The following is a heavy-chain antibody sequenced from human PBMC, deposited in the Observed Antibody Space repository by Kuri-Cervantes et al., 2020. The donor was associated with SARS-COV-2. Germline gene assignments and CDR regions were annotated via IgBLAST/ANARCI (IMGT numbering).Heavy chain of an antibody. J-gene: IGHJ4*02. Sequence: SLKISCVASGFTFSSYAIHCVRQAPGKGLEWVAVISDDGKKKYYADSVKGRFTISRDNSKNTVYLQMNSLRSEDTAVYYCARDGSTNARGVFDYWGQGTLVTVSS. D-gene: IGHD1-14*01. CDR1: GFTFSSYA. V-gene: IGHV3-30*04. CDR2: ISDDGKKK. CDR3: ARDGSTNARGVFDY.